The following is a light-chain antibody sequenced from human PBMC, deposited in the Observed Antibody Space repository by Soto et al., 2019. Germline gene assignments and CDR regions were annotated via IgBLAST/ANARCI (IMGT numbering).Light chain of an antibody. Sequence: QSALTQPASVSGSPGQSITISCTGTNSDIGSYDLVSWYQQHPGKAPKLMIYEVSKRPSGLSNRFSGSKSGNTASLTISRLQAEDGADYYCCSYAGTSALVFGGGTQLTVL. V-gene: IGLV2-23*02. J-gene: IGLJ2*01. CDR3: CSYAGTSALV. CDR2: EVS. CDR1: NSDIGSYDL.